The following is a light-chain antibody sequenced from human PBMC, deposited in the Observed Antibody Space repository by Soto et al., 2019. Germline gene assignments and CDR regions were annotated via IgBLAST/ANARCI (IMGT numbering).Light chain of an antibody. V-gene: IGLV2-18*02. CDR2: EVT. J-gene: IGLJ2*01. CDR3: SSYTTSSTFVI. Sequence: QSALTQPPSVSGSPGQSVTISCTGTSSDVGTYNRVSWYQQSPGTGPKLMIYEVTNRPSGVPDRFSGSKSRNTASLTISGRQSDDAADYYCSSYTTSSTFVIFGGGTKLTVL. CDR1: SSDVGTYNR.